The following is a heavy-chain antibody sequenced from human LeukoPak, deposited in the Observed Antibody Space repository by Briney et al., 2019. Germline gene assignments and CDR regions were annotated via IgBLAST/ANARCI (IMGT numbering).Heavy chain of an antibody. J-gene: IGHJ4*02. D-gene: IGHD2-15*01. V-gene: IGHV3-23*01. Sequence: GGSLRLSCAASGFTFRTYAMTWVRQAPGKGLEGVSAISGGGGSTYYADSVKGRFTISRDNSKNTLYLQMNTLRAEDTAVYYCAKDRYCGGGTCYWSYFDYWGQGTLVTVSS. CDR3: AKDRYCGGGTCYWSYFDY. CDR1: GFTFRTYA. CDR2: ISGGGGST.